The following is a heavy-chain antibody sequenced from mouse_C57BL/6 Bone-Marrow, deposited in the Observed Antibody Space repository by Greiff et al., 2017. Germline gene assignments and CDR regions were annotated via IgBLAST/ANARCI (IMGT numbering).Heavy chain of an antibody. V-gene: IGHV14-4*01. D-gene: IGHD2-3*01. J-gene: IGHJ2*01. Sequence: EVQLQQSGAELVRPGASVKLSCTASGFNIKDDYIHWVKQRPEQGLEWIGWIDPEIGDTEYASKFQGKATITSDTSSNTAYLQLSSLTSDDTAVYCCSSFDGNYFDFWGQGTALTVAS. CDR1: GFNIKDDY. CDR3: SSFDGNYFDF. CDR2: IDPEIGDT.